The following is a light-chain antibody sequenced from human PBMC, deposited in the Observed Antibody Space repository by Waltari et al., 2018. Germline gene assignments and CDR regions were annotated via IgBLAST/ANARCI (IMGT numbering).Light chain of an antibody. CDR1: QRLVSGHGNTY. J-gene: IGKJ1*01. CDR2: RVS. V-gene: IGKV2-30*01. CDR3: MQGSHWPWT. Sequence: DVVMTQSPLSLPVTIGQPGSICCRSSQRLVSGHGNTYFNCFHQRPVHSPRRLIYRVSYRDSVVPDRFSGSGSGTDFTLRISRVEAEDVGVYYCMQGSHWPWTFGQGTKVEIK.